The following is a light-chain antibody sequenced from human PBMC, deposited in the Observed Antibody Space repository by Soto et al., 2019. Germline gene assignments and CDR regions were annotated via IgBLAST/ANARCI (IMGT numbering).Light chain of an antibody. V-gene: IGKV3-15*01. Sequence: EIVMTQSPATLSVSPGERATLSCRASQSVRSNLAWYQQKRGQAPSLLIYDASTRATGIPARFSGSGSGTDFTLTISSLQSEDFAFYSCQQYTNWPRAFGGGTKVEIK. J-gene: IGKJ4*01. CDR2: DAS. CDR1: QSVRSN. CDR3: QQYTNWPRA.